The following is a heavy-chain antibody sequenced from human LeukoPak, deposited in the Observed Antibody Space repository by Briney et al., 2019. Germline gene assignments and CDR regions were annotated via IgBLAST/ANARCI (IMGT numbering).Heavy chain of an antibody. V-gene: IGHV1-8*03. D-gene: IGHD3-22*01. Sequence: ASVKVSCKASGGTFSSYTISWVRQATGQGLEWMGWMNPNSGNTGYAQKFQGRVTITRNTSISTAYMELSSLRSEDTAVYYCARGPWWLFWGQGTLVTVSS. CDR2: MNPNSGNT. J-gene: IGHJ4*02. CDR3: ARGPWWLF. CDR1: GGTFSSYT.